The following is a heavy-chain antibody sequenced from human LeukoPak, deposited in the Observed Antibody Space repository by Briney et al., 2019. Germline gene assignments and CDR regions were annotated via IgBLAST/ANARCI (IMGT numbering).Heavy chain of an antibody. CDR1: GGSISSYY. V-gene: IGHV4-59*01. D-gene: IGHD3-22*01. CDR3: ARGYYDRSGYSNPFDY. CDR2: IYNSGST. Sequence: SETLSLTCSVSGGSISSYYWSWIRQPPGKGLEWIGYIYNSGSTNSNPSLKSRATISVDTSKNQFSLNLSSVTAADTAVYYCARGYYDRSGYSNPFDYWGQGTLVTVSS. J-gene: IGHJ4*02.